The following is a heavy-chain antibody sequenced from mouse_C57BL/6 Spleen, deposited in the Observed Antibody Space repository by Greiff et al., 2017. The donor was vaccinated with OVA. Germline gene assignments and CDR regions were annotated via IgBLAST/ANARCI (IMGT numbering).Heavy chain of an antibody. J-gene: IGHJ4*01. CDR2: IYPGDGDT. Sequence: VQLQQSGAELVKPGAPVKISCKASGYAFSSYWMNWVKQRPGKGLEWIGQIYPGDGDTNYNGKFKGKATLTADKSSSTAYMQLSSLTSEDSAVYFCARVYGSSTKDYAMDYWGQGTSVTVSS. V-gene: IGHV1-80*01. D-gene: IGHD1-1*01. CDR3: ARVYGSSTKDYAMDY. CDR1: GYAFSSYW.